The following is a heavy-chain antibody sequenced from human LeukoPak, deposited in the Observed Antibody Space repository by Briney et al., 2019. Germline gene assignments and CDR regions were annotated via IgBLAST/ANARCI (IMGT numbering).Heavy chain of an antibody. CDR2: INPNSGGT. D-gene: IGHD2-2*01. CDR3: ASCGSTSCLAHDAFDI. J-gene: IGHJ3*02. V-gene: IGHV1-2*02. Sequence: ASVKVSFKSSGYTFTGYYMHWVRQAPGQGLEWMGWINPNSGGTNYAQKFQGRVTMTRDTSISTPYMELSRLRSDDTAVYYCASCGSTSCLAHDAFDIWGQGTMVTVSS. CDR1: GYTFTGYY.